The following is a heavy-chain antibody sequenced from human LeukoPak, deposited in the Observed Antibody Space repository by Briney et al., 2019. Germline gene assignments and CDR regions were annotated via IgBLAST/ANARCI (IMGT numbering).Heavy chain of an antibody. V-gene: IGHV4-39*01. CDR1: GGSISSSSYY. CDR2: IHYSGST. J-gene: IGHJ3*02. CDR3: ASIGPRDAFDI. Sequence: PSETLSLTCTVSGGSISSSSYYWGWIRQPPGKGLEWIGSIHYSGSTYYNPSLKSRVTISVDTSKNQFSLKLSSVTAADTAVYYCASIGPRDAFDIWGQGTMVTVS.